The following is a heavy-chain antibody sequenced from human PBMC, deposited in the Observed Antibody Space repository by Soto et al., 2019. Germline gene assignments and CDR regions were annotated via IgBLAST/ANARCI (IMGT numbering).Heavy chain of an antibody. V-gene: IGHV4-4*07. CDR2: IYATGDT. D-gene: IGHD1-26*01. CDR3: VRDGTKNLRDRFEP. CDR1: GASLSRYY. J-gene: IGHJ5*02. Sequence: SSETLSLTCNVSGASLSRYYWSWIRQPPGKGLEWIGRIYATGDTDYNPSLKSRISMSVDMSKKQFSLTLRSVTAADTAIYYCVRDGTKNLRDRFEPWGRGILVTVSS.